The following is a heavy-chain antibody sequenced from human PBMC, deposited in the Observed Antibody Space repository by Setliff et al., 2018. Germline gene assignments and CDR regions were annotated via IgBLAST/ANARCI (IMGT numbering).Heavy chain of an antibody. CDR2: IILIFGTT. CDR1: GGTLGSYT. V-gene: IGHV1-69*08. D-gene: IGHD3-16*02. J-gene: IGHJ3*01. Sequence: SVKVSCKASGGTLGSYTISWVRQAPGQGLEFLGRIILIFGTTNYAQKFRDRVTIGADKSTSTAYMELSSLRSEDTAVYYCAGETVTFGGIIVRGYFDVWGQGTMVTVSS. CDR3: AGETVTFGGIIVRGYFDV.